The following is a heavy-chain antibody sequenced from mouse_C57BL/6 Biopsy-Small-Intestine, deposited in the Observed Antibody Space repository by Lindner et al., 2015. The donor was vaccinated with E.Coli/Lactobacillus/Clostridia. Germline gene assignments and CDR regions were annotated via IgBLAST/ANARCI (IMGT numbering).Heavy chain of an antibody. J-gene: IGHJ3*01. CDR1: GYSITSGYD. Sequence: VQLQESGPGMVKPSQSLSLTCTVTGYSITSGYDWHWIRHFPGNKLEWMGYISYSGSTNYNPLPKSRISITHDTSKNHFFLKLNSVTTEDTATYYCARGASWFAYWGQGTLVTVSA. V-gene: IGHV3-1*01. D-gene: IGHD3-1*01. CDR2: ISYSGST. CDR3: ARGASWFAY.